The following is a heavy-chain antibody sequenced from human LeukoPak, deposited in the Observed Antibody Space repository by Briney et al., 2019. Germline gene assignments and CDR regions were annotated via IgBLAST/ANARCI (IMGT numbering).Heavy chain of an antibody. CDR2: INPSCGGT. V-gene: IGHV1-2*06. Sequence: ASVKVSCKASGYTLTGYYMHWVRQAPGQGLEWMGRINPSCGGTNYAQKFQGRVTMTRDTSISTAYMELSGLRSDDTAVYYCARVGYYDSSGYFDYWGQETLVTVSS. CDR1: GYTLTGYY. D-gene: IGHD3-22*01. J-gene: IGHJ4*02. CDR3: ARVGYYDSSGYFDY.